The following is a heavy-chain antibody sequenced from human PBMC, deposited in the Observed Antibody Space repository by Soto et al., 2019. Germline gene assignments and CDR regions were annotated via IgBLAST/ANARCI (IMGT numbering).Heavy chain of an antibody. Sequence: ASVKVSCKASGYTFTNSDINWVRQAPGQGLEWMGWMNPDSGHAAHAQKFQGRVTLTTSTSTSTVYMEMRSLGSEDTAVYYCARRPHCSGGICYYGLDNWGQGTLVTVSS. CDR2: MNPDSGHA. J-gene: IGHJ4*02. D-gene: IGHD2-15*01. CDR1: GYTFTNSD. V-gene: IGHV1-8*01. CDR3: ARRPHCSGGICYYGLDN.